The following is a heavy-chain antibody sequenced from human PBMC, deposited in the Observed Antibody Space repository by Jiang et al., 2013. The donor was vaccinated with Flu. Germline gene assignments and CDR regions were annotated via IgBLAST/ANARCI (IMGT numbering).Heavy chain of an antibody. V-gene: IGHV1-46*01. D-gene: IGHD6-19*01. J-gene: IGHJ4*02. Sequence: GQGLEWMGIINPSGGSTSYAQKFQGRVTMTRDTSTSTVYMELSSLRSEDTAVYYCARGGSGWHLVSDYWGQGTLVTVSS. CDR2: INPSGGST. CDR3: ARGGSGWHLVSDY.